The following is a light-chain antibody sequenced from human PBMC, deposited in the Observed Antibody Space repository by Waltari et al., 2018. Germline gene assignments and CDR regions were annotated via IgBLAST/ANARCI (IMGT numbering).Light chain of an antibody. CDR1: SLRTYY. J-gene: IGLJ1*01. CDR2: GRD. CDR3: NSRDYSSNYV. V-gene: IGLV3-19*01. Sequence: SSELTQDSAVSVALGQTVRITCQGDSLRTYYVRWYQQKPGQAPVLVIYGRDKRPSGIPDRFSGSSSGDTASLTITGAQAADEADYYCNSRDYSSNYVFGTGTQVTVL.